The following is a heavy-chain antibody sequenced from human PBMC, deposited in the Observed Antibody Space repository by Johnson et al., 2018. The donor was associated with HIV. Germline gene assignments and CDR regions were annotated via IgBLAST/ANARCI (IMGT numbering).Heavy chain of an antibody. CDR2: ISYDGSNK. V-gene: IGHV3-30-3*01. CDR1: GFTFSSYA. J-gene: IGHJ3*02. Sequence: QVQLVESGGGVVQPGRSLRLSCAASGFTFSSYAMHWVRQAPGKGLEWVAVISYDGSNKYYADSMKGRFTISRDNSKNTLYLQMNSLRAEDTAVYYCASPSSRYFDWSRGAFDIWGQGTMVTVSS. D-gene: IGHD3-9*01. CDR3: ASPSSRYFDWSRGAFDI.